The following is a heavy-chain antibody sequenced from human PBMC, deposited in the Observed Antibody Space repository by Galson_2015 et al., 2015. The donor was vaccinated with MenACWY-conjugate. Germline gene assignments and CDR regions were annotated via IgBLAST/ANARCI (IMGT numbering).Heavy chain of an antibody. D-gene: IGHD6-19*01. J-gene: IGHJ4*02. CDR2: INHSGST. Sequence: QVQLQESGPGLVKPSETLSLTCSVSGASFSGYYWSWIRQPPGKGLEWIGEINHSGSTDYNPSLKSRVTISVDTSKNQFSLKLSSVTAADTAVYYCARWVAVKMIEYCGQGTLVTVSS. CDR1: GASFSGYY. CDR3: ARWVAVKMIEY. V-gene: IGHV4-34*10.